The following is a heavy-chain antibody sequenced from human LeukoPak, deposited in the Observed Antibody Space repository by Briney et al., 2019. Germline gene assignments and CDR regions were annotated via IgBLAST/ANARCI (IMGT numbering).Heavy chain of an antibody. CDR3: APESDRILYY. J-gene: IGHJ4*02. CDR2: IIPILGIA. D-gene: IGHD2-15*01. Sequence: GSSVKVSCKASGGTFSSYAISWVRQAPGQGLEWMGRIIPILGIANYAQKFQGRVTITADKSTSTAYMELSSLRSEDTAVYYCAPESDRILYYWGQGTLVTVAS. CDR1: GGTFSSYA. V-gene: IGHV1-69*04.